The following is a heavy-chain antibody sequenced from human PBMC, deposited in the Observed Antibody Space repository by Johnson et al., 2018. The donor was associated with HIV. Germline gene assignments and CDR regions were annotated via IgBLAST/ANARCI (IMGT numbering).Heavy chain of an antibody. Sequence: QVQLVESGGGVVQPGRSLRLSCVASGFTFSNYGMHWVRQAPGKGLEWVAVISYDGSKKYYADSVKGLFTISRDNSKNTLYLQMNSLRVEDTAVYYCARRSSLDIWGQGTMVTVSS. CDR1: GFTFSNYG. V-gene: IGHV3-30*03. CDR2: ISYDGSKK. J-gene: IGHJ3*02. CDR3: ARRSSLDI.